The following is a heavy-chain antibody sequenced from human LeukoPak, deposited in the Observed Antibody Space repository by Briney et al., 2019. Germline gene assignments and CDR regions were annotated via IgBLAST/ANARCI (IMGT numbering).Heavy chain of an antibody. V-gene: IGHV3-21*01. CDR2: MTSSSNYI. CDR1: GFTFSSYN. D-gene: IGHD3-16*01. J-gene: IGHJ4*02. Sequence: GGSLRLSCAASGFTFSSYNMNWVRQAPGKGLEWVSSMTSSSNYIYYADSVKGRFTISRDNAKNTLYLQMNSLRADDTAVYYCARTGGDYWGQGTLVTVSS. CDR3: ARTGGDY.